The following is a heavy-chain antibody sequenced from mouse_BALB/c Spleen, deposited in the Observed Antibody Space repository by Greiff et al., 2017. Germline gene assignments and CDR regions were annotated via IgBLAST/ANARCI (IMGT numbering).Heavy chain of an antibody. CDR1: GYTFTSYN. V-gene: IGHV1-12*01. CDR2: IYPGNGDT. D-gene: IGHD2-4*01. CDR3: ARLPFMITTRGIAMDY. J-gene: IGHJ4*01. Sequence: QVQLQQPGAELVKPGASVKMSCKASGYTFTSYNMHWVKQTPGQGLEWIGAIYPGNGDTSYNQKFKGKATLTADKSSSTAYMQLSSLTSEDSAVYYCARLPFMITTRGIAMDYGGQGTSGTVSS.